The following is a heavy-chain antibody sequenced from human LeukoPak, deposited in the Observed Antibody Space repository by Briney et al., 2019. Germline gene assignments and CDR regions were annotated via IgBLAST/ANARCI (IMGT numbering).Heavy chain of an antibody. V-gene: IGHV1-69*05. CDR3: ASPGPAYSSGWYWFDP. Sequence: SVKVSCKASGGTFSSYAISWVRQAPGQGLEWMGRIIPIFGTANYAQRFQGRVTVTTDESTSTAYMELSSLRSEDTAVYYCASPGPAYSSGWYWFDPWGQGTLVTVSS. CDR1: GGTFSSYA. D-gene: IGHD6-19*01. CDR2: IIPIFGTA. J-gene: IGHJ5*02.